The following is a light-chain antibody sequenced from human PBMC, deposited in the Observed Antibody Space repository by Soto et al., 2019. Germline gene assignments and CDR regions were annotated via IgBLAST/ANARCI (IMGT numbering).Light chain of an antibody. CDR2: GAS. Sequence: EIVMTQSPATLSVSPGERATISCRASQSVSSNLAWYQQIPGQAPRLLIYGASTRATGIPARFSGSGSGTEFALTISSLQSQDFAVYYCQQYNNWPPWTFGQGTKVEIK. J-gene: IGKJ1*01. CDR3: QQYNNWPPWT. CDR1: QSVSSN. V-gene: IGKV3-15*01.